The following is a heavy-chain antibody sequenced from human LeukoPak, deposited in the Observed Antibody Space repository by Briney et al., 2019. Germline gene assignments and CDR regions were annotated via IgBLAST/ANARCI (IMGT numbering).Heavy chain of an antibody. CDR3: ARDAHCDSSGYLPDY. D-gene: IGHD3-22*01. CDR2: ISSSSSYT. Sequence: GGSLRLSCAASGFXFSDYYISWIRQAPGKGLEWVSYISSSSSYTNYADSVKGRFTISRDNAKNSLYLQMNSLRAEDTAVYYCARDAHCDSSGYLPDYWGQGTLVTVSS. J-gene: IGHJ4*02. CDR1: GFXFSDYY. V-gene: IGHV3-11*05.